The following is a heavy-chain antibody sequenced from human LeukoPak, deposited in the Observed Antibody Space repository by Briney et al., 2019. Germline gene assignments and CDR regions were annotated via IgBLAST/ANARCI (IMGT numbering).Heavy chain of an antibody. Sequence: PSETLSLTCTVSGGSISNYYWSWIRQPPGKGLEWIGYIYYSGSTNYDPSLKSRVTISVDTSKNQFSLKLSSVTAADTAVYYCARVGGTNYYYYGMDVWGQGTTVTVSS. CDR2: IYYSGST. J-gene: IGHJ6*02. CDR1: GGSISNYY. V-gene: IGHV4-59*01. CDR3: ARVGGTNYYYYGMDV. D-gene: IGHD1-26*01.